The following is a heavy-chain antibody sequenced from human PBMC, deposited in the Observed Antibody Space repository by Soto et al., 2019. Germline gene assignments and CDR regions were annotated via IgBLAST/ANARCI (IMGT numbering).Heavy chain of an antibody. D-gene: IGHD3-16*02. CDR3: AREMAAPIDYYSGKDV. J-gene: IGHJ6*02. CDR1: GFTFSNYP. CDR2: ISYDGTNK. V-gene: IGHV3-30-3*01. Sequence: QVQLVESGGGVVQPGRSLRLSCVASGFTFSNYPMHWVRQAPGKGLEGVAIISYDGTNKYYADSVEGRFTISRDNSKNTLYLQMDSLRTEDTAIYYCAREMAAPIDYYSGKDVWGQGTTVTVSS.